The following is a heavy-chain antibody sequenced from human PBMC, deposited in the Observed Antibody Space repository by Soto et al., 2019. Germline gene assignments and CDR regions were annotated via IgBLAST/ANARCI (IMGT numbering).Heavy chain of an antibody. D-gene: IGHD1-1*01. CDR3: AREVEQGFYYYGMDV. V-gene: IGHV1-69*12. CDR1: GGTFSSYT. J-gene: IGHJ6*02. Sequence: QVQLVQSGAEVKKPGSSVKVSCKTSGGTFSSYTISWVRQAPGQGLEWMGGIIPMFGTTNYAQKFQGRVTMNADESTNTVEMERSSLRSEDTAIYYCAREVEQGFYYYGMDVWGQGTTVTVSS. CDR2: IIPMFGTT.